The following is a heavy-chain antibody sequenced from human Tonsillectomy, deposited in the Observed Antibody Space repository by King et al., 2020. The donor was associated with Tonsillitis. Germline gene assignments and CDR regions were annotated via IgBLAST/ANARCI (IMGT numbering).Heavy chain of an antibody. CDR1: GGSISSDNYW. V-gene: IGHV4-31*03. Sequence: VQLQESGPGLVKPSQTLSLTCTVSGGSISSDNYWWSWIRRHPGKGLEWIGYIYYRGGTYYNPSLRSRVTISVDTSQNQFSLRLSSVTAADTAVYYCARGGGGVLGWFDPWGQGTLVTVSS. J-gene: IGHJ5*02. CDR2: IYYRGGT. CDR3: ARGGGGVLGWFDP. D-gene: IGHD4/OR15-4a*01.